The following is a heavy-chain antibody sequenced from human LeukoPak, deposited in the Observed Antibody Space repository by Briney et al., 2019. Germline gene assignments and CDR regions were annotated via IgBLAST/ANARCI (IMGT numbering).Heavy chain of an antibody. D-gene: IGHD6-19*01. Sequence: SETLSLTCAVYGGSFSGYYWSWIRQPPGKGLEWIGEINHSGSTNYNPSLKSRVTISVDTSKNQFSLKPSSVTAADTAVYYCARQHSSGWYRGRLDYWGQGTLVTVSS. V-gene: IGHV4-34*01. CDR1: GGSFSGYY. CDR2: INHSGST. CDR3: ARQHSSGWYRGRLDY. J-gene: IGHJ4*02.